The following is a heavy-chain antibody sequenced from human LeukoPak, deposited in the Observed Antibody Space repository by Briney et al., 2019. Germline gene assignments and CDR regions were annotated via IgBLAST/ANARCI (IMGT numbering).Heavy chain of an antibody. D-gene: IGHD3-22*01. CDR1: GFTFDDYA. Sequence: GRSLRLSCAASGFTFDDYAMHWVRQAPGKGLEWVSGISWNSGSIGYADSVKGRFTISRDNAKNSLYLQMNSLRAEDTALYYCARSSSTYFYDTSSHYWGQGTLVTVSS. V-gene: IGHV3-9*01. CDR2: ISWNSGSI. J-gene: IGHJ4*02. CDR3: ARSSSTYFYDTSSHY.